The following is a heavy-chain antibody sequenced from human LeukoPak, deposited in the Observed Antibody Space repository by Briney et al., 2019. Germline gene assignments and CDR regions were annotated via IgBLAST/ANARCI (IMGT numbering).Heavy chain of an antibody. CDR3: ARGLVYYDILTGYYSS. D-gene: IGHD3-9*01. J-gene: IGHJ5*02. CDR2: INHSGST. V-gene: IGHV4-34*01. CDR1: GGSFSGYY. Sequence: SVTLSLTCAVYGGSFSGYYWSWIRQPPGKGLEWIGEINHSGSTNYNPSLKSRVTISVDTSKNQFSLKLSSVTAADTAVYYCARGLVYYDILTGYYSSWGQGTLVTVSS.